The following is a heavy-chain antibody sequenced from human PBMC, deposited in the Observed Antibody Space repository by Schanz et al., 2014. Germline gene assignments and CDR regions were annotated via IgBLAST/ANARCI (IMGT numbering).Heavy chain of an antibody. CDR2: IYYSGST. Sequence: QLQLQESGPGLVKPSETLSLSCTVSGGSISSSNYYWGWIRQPPGKGLEWIGSIYYSGSTYYNPPLKGRFAFSIDTSKNNFPLTLSSVTAADTALYYCAGTYYYTSGSFAAFDIWGQGTLITVSS. D-gene: IGHD3-10*01. J-gene: IGHJ3*02. CDR3: AGTYYYTSGSFAAFDI. CDR1: GGSISSSNYY. V-gene: IGHV4-39*01.